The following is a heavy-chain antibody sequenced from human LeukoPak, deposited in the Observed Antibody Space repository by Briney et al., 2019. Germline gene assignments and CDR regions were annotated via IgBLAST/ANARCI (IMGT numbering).Heavy chain of an antibody. CDR1: GYTFTGYF. CDR3: ARDLDGSSGCDY. Sequence: GASVKVSCKASGYTFTGYFMHWVRQAPGQGLEWMGWINPNSGGTNYAQKFQGRVTMTSDTSISTAYIELTRLRSDDTAVYYCARDLDGSSGCDYWGQGTQVTVSS. J-gene: IGHJ4*02. V-gene: IGHV1-2*02. D-gene: IGHD6-13*01. CDR2: INPNSGGT.